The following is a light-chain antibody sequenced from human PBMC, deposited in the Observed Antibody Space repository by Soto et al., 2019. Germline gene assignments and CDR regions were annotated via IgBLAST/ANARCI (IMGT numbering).Light chain of an antibody. CDR3: SSYTTSNTRQIV. CDR2: DVS. CDR1: SSDVGGYNY. Sequence: ALTQPRSVSGSPGQSVTISCTGTSSDVGGYNYVSWYQHHPGKAPKLMIYDVSKRPSGVPNRFSGSKSGNTASLTISGLQPEDEADYYCSSYTTSNTRQIVFGTGTKVTVL. V-gene: IGLV2-11*01. J-gene: IGLJ1*01.